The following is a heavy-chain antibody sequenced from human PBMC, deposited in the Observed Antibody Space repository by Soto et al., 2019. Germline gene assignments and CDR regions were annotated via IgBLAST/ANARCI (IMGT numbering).Heavy chain of an antibody. CDR1: GYTFTSYD. D-gene: IGHD6-19*01. CDR2: MHPNSGKT. V-gene: IGHV1-8*01. Sequence: ASVKVSCKASGYTFTSYDINWVRQATGQGLEWMGWMHPNSGKTGYAQKFLGRVTMTRNTSISTAYMELSSLRSEDTAVYYCARGRSGWYRSYYYYGMDVWGQGPTVTVSS. CDR3: ARGRSGWYRSYYYYGMDV. J-gene: IGHJ6*02.